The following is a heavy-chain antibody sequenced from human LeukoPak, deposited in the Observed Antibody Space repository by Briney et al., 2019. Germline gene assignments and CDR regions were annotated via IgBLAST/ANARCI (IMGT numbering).Heavy chain of an antibody. CDR3: AGPRHPVGATLYFDY. Sequence: RSGGSLRLSCAASGFTFNIYGMNWVRQAPGKGLEWVAFIRYDGSNKYYADSVKGRFTISRDNSKNTLYLQMNSLRAEDTAVYYCAGPRHPVGATLYFDYWGQGTLVTVSS. CDR2: IRYDGSNK. J-gene: IGHJ4*02. V-gene: IGHV3-30*02. D-gene: IGHD1-26*01. CDR1: GFTFNIYG.